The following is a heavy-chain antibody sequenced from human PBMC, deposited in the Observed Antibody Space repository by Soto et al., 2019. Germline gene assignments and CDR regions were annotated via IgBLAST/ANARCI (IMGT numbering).Heavy chain of an antibody. CDR3: RGCYDYVWGNYRTYDGFVI. CDR2: ISWNRDSI. J-gene: IGHJ3*02. Sequence: EVQLVESGGGLVQPGRSLRLSCAASGFTFDDYGMHWVRQAPGKGLEWVSGISWNRDSIGYADSVKGRFTISRDNAKNSRYLQMNSLRAEDTAFYYCRGCYDYVWGNYRTYDGFVIWGQGTTVTVSS. CDR1: GFTFDDYG. D-gene: IGHD3-16*02. V-gene: IGHV3-9*01.